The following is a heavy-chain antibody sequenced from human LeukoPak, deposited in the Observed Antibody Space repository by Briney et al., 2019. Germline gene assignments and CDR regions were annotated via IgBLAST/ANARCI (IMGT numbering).Heavy chain of an antibody. D-gene: IGHD6-19*01. V-gene: IGHV3-30*18. J-gene: IGHJ4*02. CDR2: ISYDGSNK. Sequence: GGSLRLPRAASVLTFSSYGTHWVREARTKGLEGGAVISYDGSNKYYADSVKGRFTISRDNSKNTLYLQMNSLRAEDTAVYYCAKDRGSSGWYSGYWGQGTLVTVSS. CDR1: VLTFSSYG. CDR3: AKDRGSSGWYSGY.